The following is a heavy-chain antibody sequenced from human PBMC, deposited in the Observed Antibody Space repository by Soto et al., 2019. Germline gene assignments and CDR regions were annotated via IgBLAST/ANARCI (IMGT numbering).Heavy chain of an antibody. J-gene: IGHJ6*02. Sequence: ASVKVSCKASVYTFTGYYMHCVRPAPGQGLEWMGWINPNSGGTNYAQKFQGWVTMTRDTSISTAYMELSRLRSDDTAVYYCARDKIVVVVAATDYYGMDVWGQGTTVTVSS. CDR1: VYTFTGYY. CDR2: INPNSGGT. CDR3: ARDKIVVVVAATDYYGMDV. D-gene: IGHD2-15*01. V-gene: IGHV1-2*04.